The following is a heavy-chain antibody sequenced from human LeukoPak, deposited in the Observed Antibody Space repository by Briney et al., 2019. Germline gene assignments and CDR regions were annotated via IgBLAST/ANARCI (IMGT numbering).Heavy chain of an antibody. D-gene: IGHD3-22*01. CDR2: IYYSGST. J-gene: IGHJ4*02. CDR1: GGSISSSSYY. V-gene: IGHV4-61*05. CDR3: ARQYYYDSSGYYFDY. Sequence: SETLSLTCTVSGGSISSSSYYWSWIRQPPGKGLEWIGYIYYSGSTNYNPSLKSRVTISVDTSKNQFSLKLSSVTAADTAVYYCARQYYYDSSGYYFDYWGQGTLVTVSS.